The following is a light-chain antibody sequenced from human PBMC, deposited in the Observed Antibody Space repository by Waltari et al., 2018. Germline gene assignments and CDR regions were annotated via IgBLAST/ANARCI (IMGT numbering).Light chain of an antibody. CDR3: HQYNTLPLT. V-gene: IGKV1-5*03. J-gene: IGKJ4*01. CDR2: KAS. Sequence: TCRARESVKNNLAWYQHQPGKAPKVLVHKASRLESGVASRFSGSGYGTEFTLTISSLEPDDFATYYCHQYNTLPLTFGGGTKVEIK. CDR1: ESVKNN.